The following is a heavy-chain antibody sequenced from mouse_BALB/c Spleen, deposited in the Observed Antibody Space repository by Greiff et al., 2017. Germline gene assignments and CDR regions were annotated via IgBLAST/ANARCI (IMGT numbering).Heavy chain of an antibody. Sequence: EVQLVESGGGLVKPGGSLKLSCAASGFTFSSYTMSWVRQTPEKRLEWVATISSGGGNTYYPDSVKGRFTISRDNAKNNLYLQMSSLRSEDTALYYCARYDGYPFAYWGQGTLVTVSA. CDR2: ISSGGGNT. CDR3: ARYDGYPFAY. V-gene: IGHV5-9*03. J-gene: IGHJ3*01. D-gene: IGHD2-3*01. CDR1: GFTFSSYT.